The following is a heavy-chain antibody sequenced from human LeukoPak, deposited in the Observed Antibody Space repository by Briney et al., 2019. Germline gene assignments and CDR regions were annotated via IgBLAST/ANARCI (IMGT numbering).Heavy chain of an antibody. Sequence: SETLSLTCAVYGGSFSGYYWSWIRQPPGKGLEWIGEINHSGSTNYNPSLKSRVTISVDTSKNQFSLKLSSVTAADTAVYYCARGPKGYCSGGSCFQFDYWGQGTLVTVSS. CDR3: ARGPKGYCSGGSCFQFDY. D-gene: IGHD2-15*01. CDR1: GGSFSGYY. J-gene: IGHJ4*02. CDR2: INHSGST. V-gene: IGHV4-34*01.